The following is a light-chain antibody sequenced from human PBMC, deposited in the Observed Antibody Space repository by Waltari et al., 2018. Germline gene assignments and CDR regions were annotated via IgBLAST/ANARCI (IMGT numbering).Light chain of an antibody. Sequence: TCGANRGIDTYIAWYQQRPGKAPNLLIYAASTLQSGVPSRFNGSGSGTEFTLTISSLQPEDFATYCCQQVKSYPLTFGGGTTVEIK. V-gene: IGKV1-9*01. J-gene: IGKJ4*01. CDR3: QQVKSYPLT. CDR1: RGIDTY. CDR2: AAS.